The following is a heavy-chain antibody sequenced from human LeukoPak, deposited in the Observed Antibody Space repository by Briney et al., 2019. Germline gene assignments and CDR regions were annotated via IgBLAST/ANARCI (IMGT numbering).Heavy chain of an antibody. CDR3: ARDGSPNYYDSSGYYY. CDR1: GFTFSSYW. Sequence: GGALRLSCAASGFTFSSYWMHWVRQAPGKGLVWVSHINGDGGSTTYADSVKGRSTISRDNSKNTLYLQMNSLRAEDTAVYYCARDGSPNYYDSSGYYYWGQGTLVTVSS. D-gene: IGHD3-22*01. J-gene: IGHJ4*02. CDR2: INGDGGST. V-gene: IGHV3-74*03.